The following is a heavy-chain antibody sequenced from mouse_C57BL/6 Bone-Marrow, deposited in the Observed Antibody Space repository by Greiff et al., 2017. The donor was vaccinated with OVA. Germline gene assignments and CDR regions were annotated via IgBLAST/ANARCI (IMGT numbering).Heavy chain of an antibody. CDR1: GYTFTSYW. CDR3: ASFYYGSSYDY. Sequence: QVQLQHPGAELVKPGASVKLSCKASGYTFTSYWMQWVKQRPGQGLEWIGEIDPSDSYTNYNQKFKGKATLTVDTSSSTAYMQLSSLTSEDSAVYYCASFYYGSSYDYWGQGTTLTVSS. CDR2: IDPSDSYT. J-gene: IGHJ2*01. V-gene: IGHV1-50*01. D-gene: IGHD1-1*01.